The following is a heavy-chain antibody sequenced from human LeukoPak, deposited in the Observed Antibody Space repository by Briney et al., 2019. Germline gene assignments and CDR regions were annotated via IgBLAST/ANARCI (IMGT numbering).Heavy chain of an antibody. J-gene: IGHJ5*02. V-gene: IGHV4-39*07. CDR1: GGSITSNNYY. CDR2: ISYGGST. D-gene: IGHD6-19*01. CDR3: ARGAGLAVAGWYDP. Sequence: SETLSLTCTVSGGSITSNNYYWGWIRQPPGKGLEWIGSISYGGSTHYNPSLKSRVTISVDTSKNQFSLKLTSVTAADTAVYYCARGAGLAVAGWYDPWGQGTLVTVSS.